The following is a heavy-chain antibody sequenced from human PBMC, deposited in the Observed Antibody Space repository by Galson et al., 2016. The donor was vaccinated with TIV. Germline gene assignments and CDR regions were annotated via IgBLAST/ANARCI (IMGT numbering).Heavy chain of an antibody. J-gene: IGHJ2*01. CDR1: GFAFSDYY. V-gene: IGHV3-11*06. D-gene: IGHD1-26*01. CDR2: IGPTSKYA. CDR3: ARESPNTGSYSYWYFDL. Sequence: SLRLSCAASGFAFSDYYMTWIRQAPGKGLEWISYIGPTSKYATYADSVKGRFTISRDNAKNSLFLQMNSLSAEDSAIYYCARESPNTGSYSYWYFDLWGRGTLVIVSS.